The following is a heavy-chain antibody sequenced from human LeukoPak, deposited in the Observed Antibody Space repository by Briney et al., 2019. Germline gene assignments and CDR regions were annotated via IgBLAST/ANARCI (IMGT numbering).Heavy chain of an antibody. Sequence: SGGSLRLSCAASGFTFSSYGMHWVRQAPGKGLEWVAFIRYDGSNKYYADSVKGRFTISRDNSKNTLYLQMNSLRAEDTAVYYCAKDHKWWSSSWSGVDYWGQGTLVTVSS. J-gene: IGHJ4*02. CDR3: AKDHKWWSSSWSGVDY. CDR1: GFTFSSYG. V-gene: IGHV3-30*02. CDR2: IRYDGSNK. D-gene: IGHD6-13*01.